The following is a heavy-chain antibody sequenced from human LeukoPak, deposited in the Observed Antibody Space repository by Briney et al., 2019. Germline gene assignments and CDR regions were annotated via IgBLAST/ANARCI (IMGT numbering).Heavy chain of an antibody. V-gene: IGHV3-23*01. CDR2: ICGSGGTT. D-gene: IGHD3-9*01. Sequence: GRSLRLSCAASGFTFSSYGMHWVRQAPGKGLEWVSAICGSGGTTYYADSVKGRFTISRDNSKNTLYLQMRSLRAEDTAVYYCAKWGDYDVLTGYYDSDYWGQGTLVTVSS. CDR3: AKWGDYDVLTGYYDSDY. CDR1: GFTFSSYG. J-gene: IGHJ4*02.